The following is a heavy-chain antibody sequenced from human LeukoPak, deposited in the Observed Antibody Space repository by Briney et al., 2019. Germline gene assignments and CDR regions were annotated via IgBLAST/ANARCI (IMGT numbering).Heavy chain of an antibody. CDR2: IYYSGST. CDR3: AREPGDHGLDV. CDR1: GGSISSYY. V-gene: IGHV4-59*12. J-gene: IGHJ6*02. D-gene: IGHD2-21*01. Sequence: PSETLSLTCTVSGGSISSYYWSWIRQPPGKGLEWIGYIYYSGSTNYNPSLKSRVTISVDTSKNQFSLKLSSVTAADTAVYYCAREPGDHGLDVWGQGTTVTVSS.